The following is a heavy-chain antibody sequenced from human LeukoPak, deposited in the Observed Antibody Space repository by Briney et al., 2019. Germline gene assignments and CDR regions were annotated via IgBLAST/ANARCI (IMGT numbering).Heavy chain of an antibody. D-gene: IGHD1-26*01. V-gene: IGHV3-15*01. CDR2: IKIKTDGGTI. CDR3: TRISGSSSGPFDY. Sequence: GGSLRLSCAASGFTFSNAWMSWVRQAPGKGLEWVGRIKIKTDGGTIEYGAPVKGRFTISRDDSKNTLYLQMNTLETEDTGVYYCTRISGSSSGPFDYWGQGSLVTVSS. J-gene: IGHJ4*02. CDR1: GFTFSNAW.